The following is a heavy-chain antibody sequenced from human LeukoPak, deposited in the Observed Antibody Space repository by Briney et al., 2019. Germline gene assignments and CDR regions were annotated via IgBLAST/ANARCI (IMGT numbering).Heavy chain of an antibody. D-gene: IGHD2-2*01. CDR1: GFTFSSYS. CDR3: AREGYCSSTRCYFFPNWFDP. CDR2: ISSSSSYI. V-gene: IGHV3-21*01. J-gene: IGHJ5*02. Sequence: PGGSLRLSRAASGFTFSSYSMNWVRQAPGKGLEWVSSISSSSSYIYYADSVKGRFTISRDNAKNSLYLQMNSLRAEDTAVYYCAREGYCSSTRCYFFPNWFDPWGQGTLVTVSS.